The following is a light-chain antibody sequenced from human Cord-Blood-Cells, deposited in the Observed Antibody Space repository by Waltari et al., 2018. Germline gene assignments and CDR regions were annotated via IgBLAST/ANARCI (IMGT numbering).Light chain of an antibody. CDR2: GKN. CDR3: NSRDSSGNHLV. V-gene: IGLV3-19*01. CDR1: SLSSHY. J-gene: IGLJ3*02. Sequence: SSELTQDPAVSVALGQPVRIKCQGDSLSSHYASWYQQKPGQAPVRASSGKNKRRSGIPDRCAGSSSGNTASLTITGAQAEDEADYYGNSRDSSGNHLVFGGGTKLTVL.